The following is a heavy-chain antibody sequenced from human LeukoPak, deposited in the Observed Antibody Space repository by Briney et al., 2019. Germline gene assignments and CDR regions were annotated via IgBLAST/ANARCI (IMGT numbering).Heavy chain of an antibody. J-gene: IGHJ3*02. CDR2: IHSSSGSI. CDR3: ARDLAWDAFGI. V-gene: IGHV3-21*01. CDR1: GFNFTNYN. Sequence: PGGSLRLSCAASGFNFTNYNMNWVRQAPGKGLEWVSSIHSSSGSIYYADSLKGRFTISRDNAKNSLYLQMSSLRAEDTAVYYCARDLAWDAFGIWGQGTMVTVSS.